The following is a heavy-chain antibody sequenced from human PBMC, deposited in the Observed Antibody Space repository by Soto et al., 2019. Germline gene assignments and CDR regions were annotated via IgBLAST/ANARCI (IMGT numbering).Heavy chain of an antibody. CDR2: ISYDGSNK. Sequence: RGSLRLSCAASGFTFSSYAMHWVRQAPGKGLEWVAVISYDGSNKYYADSVKGRFTISRDNSKNTLYLQMNSLRAEDTAVYYCARDEVGYDILTGYHSFDYWGHGTLVPVYS. D-gene: IGHD3-9*01. CDR1: GFTFSSYA. J-gene: IGHJ4*01. CDR3: ARDEVGYDILTGYHSFDY. V-gene: IGHV3-30-3*01.